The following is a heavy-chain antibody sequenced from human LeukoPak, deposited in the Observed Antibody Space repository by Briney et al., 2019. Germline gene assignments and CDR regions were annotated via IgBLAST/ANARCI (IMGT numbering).Heavy chain of an antibody. CDR1: GYTFTVYY. CDR2: INPNSGGT. J-gene: IGHJ6*02. D-gene: IGHD2-2*01. CDR3: ARGSSTSPYYYGMDV. Sequence: ASVNVSCKASGYTFTVYYMHWVRQAPGQGLEWMGRINPNSGGTNYAQKFQGRVTMTRDTSISTAYMELSRLRSDDTAVYYCARGSSTSPYYYGMDVWGQGTTVTVSS. V-gene: IGHV1-2*06.